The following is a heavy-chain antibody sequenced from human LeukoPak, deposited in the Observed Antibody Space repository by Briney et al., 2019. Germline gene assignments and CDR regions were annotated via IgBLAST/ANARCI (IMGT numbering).Heavy chain of an antibody. D-gene: IGHD2-15*01. V-gene: IGHV1-2*02. Sequence: ASVKVSCKASGYSFTGHYLHWVRQAPGQGLEWMGWINPNSGGRKHAQKFQGRVTMTKDISISTAFMELSSLTSDDTAVYYCARDIDVQDYFDSWGQGTLVTVSS. J-gene: IGHJ4*02. CDR1: GYSFTGHY. CDR3: ARDIDVQDYFDS. CDR2: INPNSGGR.